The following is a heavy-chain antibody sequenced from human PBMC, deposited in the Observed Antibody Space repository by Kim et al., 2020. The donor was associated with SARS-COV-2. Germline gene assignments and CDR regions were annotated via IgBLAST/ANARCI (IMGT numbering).Heavy chain of an antibody. CDR3: VKEFFDL. CDR1: GFNFSSYG. Sequence: GGSLRLSCAASGFNFSSYGMHWVRQAPGKGLEWVAVVSSDGSNEYYTDSVKGRLTISRDNSKNTLYLQMNTLRTEDTAVYYCVKEFFDLWGQGALVTVSS. CDR2: VSSDGSNE. V-gene: IGHV3-30*18. J-gene: IGHJ5*02.